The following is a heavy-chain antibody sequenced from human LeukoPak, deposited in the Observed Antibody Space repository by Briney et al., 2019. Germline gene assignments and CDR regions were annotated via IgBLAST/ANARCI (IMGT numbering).Heavy chain of an antibody. J-gene: IGHJ4*02. CDR2: INPNTGGT. Sequence: GASVKVSCKASGYIFTDYYMHWVRQAPGQGLEWMGWINPNTGGTNYAQKFQGRVTMTRDTSISTAYMELSSLRSDDTAVYYCAREVYSGRTNFDYWGQGTLVTVSS. CDR1: GYIFTDYY. D-gene: IGHD1-26*01. V-gene: IGHV1-2*02. CDR3: AREVYSGRTNFDY.